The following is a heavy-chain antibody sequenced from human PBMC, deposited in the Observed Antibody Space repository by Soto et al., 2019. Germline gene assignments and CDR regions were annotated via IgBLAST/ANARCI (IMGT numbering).Heavy chain of an antibody. J-gene: IGHJ4*02. CDR3: AKDFYRDAYTTGFFDY. V-gene: IGHV3-23*01. Sequence: GGFLRLSCAASGFTFTNYVMTWVRQAPGKGLEWVSSISGSGTITYYADSVKGRFTISRDNSKNTLSLQMNSLRAEDTAVYYCAKDFYRDAYTTGFFDYWGQGTLVTVSS. CDR2: ISGSGTIT. D-gene: IGHD4-4*01. CDR1: GFTFTNYV.